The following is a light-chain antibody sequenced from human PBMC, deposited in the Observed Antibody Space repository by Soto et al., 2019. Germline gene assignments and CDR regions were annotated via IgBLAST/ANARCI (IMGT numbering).Light chain of an antibody. J-gene: IGKJ1*01. CDR3: QQYNNWPRT. CDR2: DTS. V-gene: IGKV3-15*01. CDR1: QSVSIH. Sequence: EIVWTQSPGTLSLSIGERATLSCRASQSVSIHLAWYQQKPGQAPRLLIYDTSTRATGIPARFSGSGSGTEFTLTINSLQSEDFAVYYCQQYNNWPRTFGQGTKVDIK.